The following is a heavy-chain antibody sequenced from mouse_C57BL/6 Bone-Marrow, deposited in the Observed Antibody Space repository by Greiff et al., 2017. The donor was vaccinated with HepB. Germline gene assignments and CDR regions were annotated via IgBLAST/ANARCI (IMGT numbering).Heavy chain of an antibody. D-gene: IGHD1-1*01. CDR2: IHPNSGST. Sequence: VQLQQSGAELVKPGASVKLSCKASGYTFTSYWMHWVKQRPGQGLEWIGMIHPNSGSTNYNEKFKSKATLTVDKSSSTAYMQLSSLTSEDSAVYYCARLSITTVVDLDYWGQGTTLTVSS. CDR3: ARLSITTVVDLDY. J-gene: IGHJ2*01. V-gene: IGHV1-64*01. CDR1: GYTFTSYW.